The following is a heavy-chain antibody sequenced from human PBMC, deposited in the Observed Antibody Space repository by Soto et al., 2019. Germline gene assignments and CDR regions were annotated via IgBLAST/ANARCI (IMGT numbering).Heavy chain of an antibody. J-gene: IGHJ6*02. CDR2: IIPIFDST. Sequence: GASVKVSCKASGYTFSNFAISWVRQAPGQGLERMGRIIPIFDSTNYAQEFQGRVTITADESTNTAYMELNSLRSEDTAIYYCAKGGKVAADYYGMDVWGQGTTVTVSS. D-gene: IGHD6-13*01. CDR3: AKGGKVAADYYGMDV. CDR1: GYTFSNFA. V-gene: IGHV1-69*13.